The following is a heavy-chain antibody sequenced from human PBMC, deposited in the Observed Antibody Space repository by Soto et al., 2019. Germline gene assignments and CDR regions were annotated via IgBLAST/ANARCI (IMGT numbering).Heavy chain of an antibody. CDR1: GGTFSSYA. Sequence: SVKVSCKASGGTFSSYAISWVRQAPGQGLEWMGGIIPIFGTANYAQKFQGRVTITADKSTSTAYMELSSLRSEDTAVYYCARTSIAVAGTYYYYGMDVWGQGTTVTVSS. CDR3: ARTSIAVAGTYYYYGMDV. CDR2: IIPIFGTA. V-gene: IGHV1-69*06. J-gene: IGHJ6*02. D-gene: IGHD6-19*01.